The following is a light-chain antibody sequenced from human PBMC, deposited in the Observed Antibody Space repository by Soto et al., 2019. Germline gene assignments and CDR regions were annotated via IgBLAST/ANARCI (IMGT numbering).Light chain of an antibody. CDR1: QSVGNNY. CDR2: GAS. J-gene: IGKJ4*01. V-gene: IGKV3-20*01. CDR3: QQYGGSPLVT. Sequence: EVVLTQSPGTLSLSPGERATLSCRASQSVGNNYLAWYQQKPGQAPRLLIHGASSRATGIPDRFSGSGSGADFTLTISRLEPEDSAVYYCQQYGGSPLVTFGGGTKVEIK.